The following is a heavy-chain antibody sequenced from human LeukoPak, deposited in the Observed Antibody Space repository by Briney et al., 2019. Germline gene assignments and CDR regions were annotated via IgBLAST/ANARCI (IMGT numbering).Heavy chain of an antibody. J-gene: IGHJ6*03. D-gene: IGHD2-2*02. CDR2: INPSGGST. CDR1: GYTFTSYY. CDR3: ARNKPTDMVVVPAAIPGYYYYMDV. Sequence: GASVKVSCKASGYTFTSYYMHWVRQAPGQGLEWMGIINPSGGSTSYAQKFQGRVTMTRDTSTSTVYMELSSLRSDDTAVYYCARNKPTDMVVVPAAIPGYYYYMDVWGKGTTVTVSS. V-gene: IGHV1-46*01.